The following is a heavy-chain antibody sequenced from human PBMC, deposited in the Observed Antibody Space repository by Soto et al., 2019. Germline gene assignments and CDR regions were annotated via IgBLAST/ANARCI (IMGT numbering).Heavy chain of an antibody. Sequence: SVKVSCKASGYTFTHYAIQWVRQAPGQRLEWMGWINAASANTKYSQKFQGRVTITRDTSATTVYMELSSLRSEDTAVYYCARDNWNYVRGFDIWGQGTMVTVSS. CDR3: ARDNWNYVRGFDI. D-gene: IGHD1-7*01. J-gene: IGHJ3*02. CDR2: INAASANT. V-gene: IGHV1-3*01. CDR1: GYTFTHYA.